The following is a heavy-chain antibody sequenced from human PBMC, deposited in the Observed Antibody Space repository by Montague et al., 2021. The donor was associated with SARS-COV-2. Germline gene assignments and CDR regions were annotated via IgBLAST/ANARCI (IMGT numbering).Heavy chain of an antibody. Sequence: SETLSLTCTVSGGYVTSYGYFWDCIRQSPGKGPEWIVDISYSGEIFYTASLRSRVTISVDTSRNQFSLILTSVTAADTAVYYCARHLHSEFFDSWGQGAMVTVSS. CDR2: ISYSGEI. J-gene: IGHJ3*01. V-gene: IGHV4-39*01. CDR3: ARHLHSEFFDS. D-gene: IGHD4-11*01. CDR1: GGYVTSYGYF.